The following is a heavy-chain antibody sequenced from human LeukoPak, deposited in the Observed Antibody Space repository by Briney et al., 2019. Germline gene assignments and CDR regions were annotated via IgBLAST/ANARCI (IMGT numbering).Heavy chain of an antibody. V-gene: IGHV3-9*01. Sequence: PGRSLRLSCAASGFTFDDYAMHWVRQAPGKGLEWVSGISWNSGSIGYADSVKGRFTISRDNAKNSLYLQMNSLRAEDTALYYCAKDSSSRLTILDYWGQGTLVTVSS. CDR3: AKDSSSRLTILDY. J-gene: IGHJ4*02. D-gene: IGHD6-13*01. CDR2: ISWNSGSI. CDR1: GFTFDDYA.